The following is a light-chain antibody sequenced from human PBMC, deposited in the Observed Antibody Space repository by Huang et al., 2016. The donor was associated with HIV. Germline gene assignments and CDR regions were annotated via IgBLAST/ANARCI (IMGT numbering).Light chain of an antibody. V-gene: IGKV3-20*01. Sequence: EIMLTQSPGTLSLSPGERTTLSCRASQSVSSNYLAWYQQKPGQAPRILIYGASSRATGIPDRFSGSGSGTDFTLTISRLEPEDFAVYFCQQYVTSPWTFGQGTKVEIK. CDR2: GAS. CDR1: QSVSSNY. J-gene: IGKJ1*01. CDR3: QQYVTSPWT.